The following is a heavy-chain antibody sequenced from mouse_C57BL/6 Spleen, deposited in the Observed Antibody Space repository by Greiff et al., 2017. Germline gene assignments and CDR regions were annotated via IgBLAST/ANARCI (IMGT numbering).Heavy chain of an antibody. V-gene: IGHV2-9-1*01. Sequence: VKLMESGPGLVAPSQSLSITCTVSGFSLTSYAISWVRQPPGKGLEWLGVIWTGGGTNYNSALKSRLSISKDNSKSQVFLKMNSLQTDDTARYYCARNPYYYGSSQSYYFDYWGQGTTLTVSS. CDR1: GFSLTSYA. D-gene: IGHD1-1*01. CDR2: IWTGGGT. J-gene: IGHJ2*01. CDR3: ARNPYYYGSSQSYYFDY.